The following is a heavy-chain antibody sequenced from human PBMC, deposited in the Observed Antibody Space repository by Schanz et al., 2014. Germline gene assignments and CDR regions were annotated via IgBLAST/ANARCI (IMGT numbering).Heavy chain of an antibody. J-gene: IGHJ4*02. CDR3: AKDRSWDYDSSGYFDY. D-gene: IGHD3-22*01. CDR1: TFTFDHYA. CDR2: ISGSGGST. V-gene: IGHV3-23*01. Sequence: EVQLLESGGGLVQPGGSLRLSCSASTFTFDHYAMTWVRQAPGKGLEWVSAISGSGGSTYYADSVKGRFTISRDNSKNTLYLQMNSLRAEDTAVYYCAKDRSWDYDSSGYFDYWGQGTLXTVSS.